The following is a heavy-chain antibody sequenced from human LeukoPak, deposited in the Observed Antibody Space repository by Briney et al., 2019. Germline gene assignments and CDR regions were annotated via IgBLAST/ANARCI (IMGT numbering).Heavy chain of an antibody. CDR3: ARDVRATKGYSGYDFGY. CDR1: GYTFTGYY. J-gene: IGHJ4*02. V-gene: IGHV1-2*02. D-gene: IGHD5-12*01. Sequence: GASVKVSCKASGYTFTGYYMHWVRQAPGQGLEWMGWINPNSGGTNYAQKFQGRVTMTRDTSISTAYMELSRLRSDDTAVYYCARDVRATKGYSGYDFGYWGQGTLVTVSS. CDR2: INPNSGGT.